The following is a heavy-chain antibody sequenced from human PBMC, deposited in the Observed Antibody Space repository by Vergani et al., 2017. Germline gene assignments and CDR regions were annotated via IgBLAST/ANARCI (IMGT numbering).Heavy chain of an antibody. D-gene: IGHD2-2*01. CDR1: GGSISSYY. Sequence: QVQLQESGPGLVKPSETLSLTCTVSGGSISSYYWSWIRQPPGKGLEWIGYIYYSGSTNYNPSLKSRVTISVDTSKNQCSLKLSSVTAAATAVYYCARARTEYCSSTSCDYYYYYYYMDVWGKGTTVTVSS. J-gene: IGHJ6*03. CDR2: IYYSGST. CDR3: ARARTEYCSSTSCDYYYYYYYMDV. V-gene: IGHV4-59*01.